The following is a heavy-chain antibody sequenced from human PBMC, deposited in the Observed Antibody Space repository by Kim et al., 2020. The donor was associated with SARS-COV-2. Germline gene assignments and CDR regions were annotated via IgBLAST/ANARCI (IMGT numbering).Heavy chain of an antibody. Sequence: SETLSLTCAVYDGSFSDYFWSWIRQPPGEGLEWIAEIHHSGNTNYNLSLKSRVTISVDTSKKQISLKVFSVTAADTAVYYCARTYYGFDYWGQGTLVTVSS. J-gene: IGHJ4*02. CDR3: ARTYYGFDY. CDR2: IHHSGNT. V-gene: IGHV4-34*01. D-gene: IGHD3-22*01. CDR1: DGSFSDYF.